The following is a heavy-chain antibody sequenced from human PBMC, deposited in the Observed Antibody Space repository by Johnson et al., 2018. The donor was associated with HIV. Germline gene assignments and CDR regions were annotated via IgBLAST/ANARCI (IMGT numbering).Heavy chain of an antibody. CDR2: ISYDGSNK. Sequence: QVQLVESGGGVVQPGRSLRLSCAASGFTFSSYAMPWVRQAPGKGLEWVAVISYDGSNKYYADSVKGRFTISRDNSKNTLYLQMNSLRAEDTAVYYCAREEGSGEPPNAFDIWGQGTMVTVSS. CDR1: GFTFSSYA. CDR3: AREEGSGEPPNAFDI. D-gene: IGHD3-16*01. J-gene: IGHJ3*02. V-gene: IGHV3-30*04.